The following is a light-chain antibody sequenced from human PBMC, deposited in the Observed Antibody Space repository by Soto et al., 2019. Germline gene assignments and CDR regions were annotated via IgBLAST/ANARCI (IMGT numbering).Light chain of an antibody. CDR1: QSIYNY. V-gene: IGKV1-39*01. CDR3: PQSYSTPVT. J-gene: IGKJ2*01. Sequence: DIPMTQSPSSLSASVGDRVTITCRASQSIYNYLNWYQQKPGKAPQLLIYAASSLQSGVPSRCSGSGSGTDFTLCISSLQPEDLAHHSFPQSYSTPVTFGQGTKLEIK. CDR2: AAS.